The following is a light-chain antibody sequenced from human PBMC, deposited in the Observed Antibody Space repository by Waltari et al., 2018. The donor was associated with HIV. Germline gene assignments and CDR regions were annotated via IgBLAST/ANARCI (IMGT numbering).Light chain of an antibody. CDR1: QGIGND. Sequence: AIQMTQSPSSLSASVGDRVTITCRASQGIGNDLGWYQQKSGKAPKVLIYAASSLQSVVSSRFSGSRSGTDFTLTISSLQPEDSATYYCLQDGSFPLTFGPGTKVDV. J-gene: IGKJ3*01. CDR2: AAS. V-gene: IGKV1-6*01. CDR3: LQDGSFPLT.